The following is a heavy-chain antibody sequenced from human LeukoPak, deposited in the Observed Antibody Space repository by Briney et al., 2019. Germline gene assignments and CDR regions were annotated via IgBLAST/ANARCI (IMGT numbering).Heavy chain of an antibody. D-gene: IGHD3-16*01. CDR2: INPDGSDT. V-gene: IGHV3-74*01. J-gene: IGHJ4*02. Sequence: PGGSLRLSCAASGFTFSTYWMHWVRQAPGQGLVWVSRINPDGSDTGHADSVRGRFTISRDNAKNTLYLQMNSLRADDTAVYYCARGGVDYWGQGTLVTVSS. CDR3: ARGGVDY. CDR1: GFTFSTYW.